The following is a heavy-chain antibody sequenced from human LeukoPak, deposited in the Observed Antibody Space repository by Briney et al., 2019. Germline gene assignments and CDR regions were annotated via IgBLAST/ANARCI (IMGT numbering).Heavy chain of an antibody. J-gene: IGHJ4*02. CDR3: ARVYSSGWYRFDY. V-gene: IGHV3-74*01. CDR2: INPDGSTI. CDR1: GFTFSNYW. D-gene: IGHD6-19*01. Sequence: GGSLRLSCAASGFTFSNYWVHWVRQAPGKGLVWVSRINPDGSTINYADSVKGRFTISRDNAKNTLYLQMNSLRVEDTAVYYCARVYSSGWYRFDYWGQGTLVIVSS.